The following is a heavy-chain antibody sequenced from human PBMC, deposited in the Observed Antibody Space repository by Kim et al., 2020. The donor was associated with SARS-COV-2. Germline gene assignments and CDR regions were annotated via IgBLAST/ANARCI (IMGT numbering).Heavy chain of an antibody. CDR3: AKYLVRGVIIRISGYYYGMDV. CDR2: ISGSGGST. J-gene: IGHJ6*02. CDR1: GFTFSSYA. Sequence: GGSLRLSCAASGFTFSSYAMSWVRQAPGKGLEWVSAISGSGGSTYYADSVKGRFTISRDNSKNTLYLQMNSLRAEDTAVYYCAKYLVRGVIIRISGYYYGMDVWGQGTTVTVSS. D-gene: IGHD3-10*01. V-gene: IGHV3-23*01.